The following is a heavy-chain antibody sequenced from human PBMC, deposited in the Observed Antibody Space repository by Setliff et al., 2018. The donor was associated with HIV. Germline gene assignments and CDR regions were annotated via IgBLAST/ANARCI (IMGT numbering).Heavy chain of an antibody. CDR3: ARDRSYYPNYFDY. J-gene: IGHJ4*02. V-gene: IGHV1-8*01. CDR2: MNPNSGNT. Sequence: ASVKVSCKASGYTFTSYDINWVRQATGQGLEWMGWMNPNSGNTGYAQKFQGRVTMTRNTSISTAYMELSSLRSEDTAVYYCARDRSYYPNYFDYWGQGTLVTVSS. D-gene: IGHD1-26*01. CDR1: GYTFTSYD.